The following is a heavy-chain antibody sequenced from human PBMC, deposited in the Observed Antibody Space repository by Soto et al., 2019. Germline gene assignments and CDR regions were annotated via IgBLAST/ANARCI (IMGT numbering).Heavy chain of an antibody. CDR2: IYHSGST. CDR3: ARDQREGNWFDH. Sequence: QLQLQESGSGLVRPSQTLSLTCAVSGGSISSGGYSWNWIRQPPGKGLEWIGYIYHSGSTPYNPSLKSRVTISVDKSKNQFSLKLSSVTAADTAVYYCARDQREGNWFDHWGQGTLVTVSS. CDR1: GGSISSGGYS. V-gene: IGHV4-30-2*01. J-gene: IGHJ5*02.